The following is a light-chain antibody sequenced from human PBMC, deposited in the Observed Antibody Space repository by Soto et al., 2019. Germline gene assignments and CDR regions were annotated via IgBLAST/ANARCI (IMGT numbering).Light chain of an antibody. CDR2: DAS. Sequence: DIQMTQSPSTLSASVGDRVTISCRASQSVSSWLAWYQRKPGNAPRLLIYDASNLQSGAPSRFSGSGSGTEFTLTISSLQPDDLAIYYCQQYSSYLTFGQGTKVDIK. J-gene: IGKJ1*01. CDR1: QSVSSW. V-gene: IGKV1-5*01. CDR3: QQYSSYLT.